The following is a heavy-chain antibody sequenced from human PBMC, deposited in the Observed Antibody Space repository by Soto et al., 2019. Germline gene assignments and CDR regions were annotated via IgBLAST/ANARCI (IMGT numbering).Heavy chain of an antibody. D-gene: IGHD5-12*01. CDR3: ARSRDGYNLFDY. J-gene: IGHJ4*02. V-gene: IGHV3-64*01. Sequence: PGGSLRLSCAASGFTFSSYILHWVRQAPGKGLEHVSTISANGDSTFHANSVKGRFTISRDNSKNTLYLQMGSLRAEDMDVYYCARSRDGYNLFDYWGQGTLVTVSS. CDR1: GFTFSSYI. CDR2: ISANGDST.